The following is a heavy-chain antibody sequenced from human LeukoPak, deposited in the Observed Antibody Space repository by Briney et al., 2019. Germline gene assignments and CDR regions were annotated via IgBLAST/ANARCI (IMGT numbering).Heavy chain of an antibody. J-gene: IGHJ3*02. CDR3: ARVQTSAFDI. CDR2: ITSRSTTK. CDR1: GFTFSIHS. V-gene: IGHV3-48*02. D-gene: IGHD1-1*01. Sequence: GGSLRLSCAASGFTFSIHSMSWVRQAPGRGLEWVSYITSRSTTKQYADSVKGRFTISRGNAKNSLYLQMNSLRDEDTAVYYCARVQTSAFDIWGQGTMVTVSS.